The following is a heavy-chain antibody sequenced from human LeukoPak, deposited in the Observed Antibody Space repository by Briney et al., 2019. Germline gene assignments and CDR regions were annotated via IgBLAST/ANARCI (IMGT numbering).Heavy chain of an antibody. CDR1: GFTFSSYS. Sequence: GGSLRLSCAASGFTFSSYSMNWVRQAPGKGLEWVSSISSSSSYTYYADSVKGRFTISRDNSKNTLYLQMNSLRAEDTAVYYCAKAVGSSSTYCFDYWGQGTLVTVSS. D-gene: IGHD1-26*01. V-gene: IGHV3-21*04. CDR3: AKAVGSSSTYCFDY. J-gene: IGHJ4*02. CDR2: ISSSSSYT.